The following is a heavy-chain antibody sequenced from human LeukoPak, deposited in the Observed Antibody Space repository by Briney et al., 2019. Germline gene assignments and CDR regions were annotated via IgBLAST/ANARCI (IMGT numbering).Heavy chain of an antibody. CDR1: GYTFAGYY. J-gene: IGHJ3*02. CDR3: ARGRDYDFWSGYYTDNAFDI. CDR2: SNPNSGGT. D-gene: IGHD3-3*01. V-gene: IGHV1-2*02. Sequence: ASVTVSCKASGYTFAGYYIHWVRQAPGQGLEWMGWSNPNSGGTNYAQKFQGRVTMTRDTSISTAYMELSRLRSDDTAVYYCARGRDYDFWSGYYTDNAFDIWGQGTMVTVSS.